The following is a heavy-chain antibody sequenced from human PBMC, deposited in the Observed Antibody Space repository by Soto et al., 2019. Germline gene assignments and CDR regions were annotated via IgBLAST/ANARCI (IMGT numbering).Heavy chain of an antibody. CDR2: IWYDGSNK. V-gene: IGHV3-33*01. CDR1: GFTFSSYG. D-gene: IGHD3-22*01. CDR3: ARDPITMIVLLDYGMDV. J-gene: IGHJ6*02. Sequence: QVQLVESGGGVVQPGRSLRLSCAASGFTFSSYGMHWVRQAPGKGLEWVAVIWYDGSNKYYADSVKGRFTISRDSSKNTLYLQMNSLRAEDTAVYYCARDPITMIVLLDYGMDVWGQGTTVTVSS.